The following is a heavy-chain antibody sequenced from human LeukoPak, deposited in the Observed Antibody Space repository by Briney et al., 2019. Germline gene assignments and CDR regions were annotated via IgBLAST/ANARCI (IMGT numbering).Heavy chain of an antibody. Sequence: SETLSLTCTVSGGSISSSSYYWGWIRQPPGKGLEWIASIYYSGSTYYNPSLKSRVTISVDTSKNQFSLRLSSVTAADTAVYYCARSSNGYYHFDLWGRGTLVTVSS. CDR1: GGSISSSSYY. D-gene: IGHD3-22*01. CDR2: IYYSGST. J-gene: IGHJ2*01. CDR3: ARSSNGYYHFDL. V-gene: IGHV4-39*01.